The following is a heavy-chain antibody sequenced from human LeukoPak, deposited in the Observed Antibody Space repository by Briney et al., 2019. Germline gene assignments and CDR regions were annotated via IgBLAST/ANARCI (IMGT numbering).Heavy chain of an antibody. CDR3: ARNPIAMVRGVIRDNWFDP. Sequence: SEILSFTCTVSGASITSYYWSWLRQPPGKGREWIGNMPYSGSTTYNPFLKSRVTISVDTSKNQLSLKLSSVTAADTAVYFCARNPIAMVRGVIRDNWFDPWGQGTLVTVSS. CDR2: MPYSGST. CDR1: GASITSYY. D-gene: IGHD3-10*01. V-gene: IGHV4-59*01. J-gene: IGHJ5*02.